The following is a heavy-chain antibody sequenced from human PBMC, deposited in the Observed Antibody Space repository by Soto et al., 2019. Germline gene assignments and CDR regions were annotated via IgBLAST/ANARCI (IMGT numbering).Heavy chain of an antibody. CDR2: ISYDGSNK. V-gene: IGHV3-30-3*01. CDR3: AREPMTTVTYYYYGMDV. CDR1: GFTFSSYA. D-gene: IGHD4-4*01. Sequence: GSLRLSCAASGFTFSSYAMHWVRQAPGKGLEWVAVISYDGSNKYYADSVKGRFTISRDNSKNTLYLQMNSLRAEDTAVYYCAREPMTTVTYYYYGMDVWGQGTTVTVSS. J-gene: IGHJ6*02.